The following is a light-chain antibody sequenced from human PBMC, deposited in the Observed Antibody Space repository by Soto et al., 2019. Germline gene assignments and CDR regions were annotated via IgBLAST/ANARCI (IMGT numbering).Light chain of an antibody. Sequence: QSVLTQPPSVSGAPGQRVTFSCTGSSSNIGAGYDVHWYQQLPGTAPKLLIYDNNNRPSGVPDRFSGSKSGTSASLAITGLQAEDEADYYCQSYDSSLSGYVFGTGTKVTVL. CDR1: SSNIGAGYD. CDR3: QSYDSSLSGYV. V-gene: IGLV1-40*01. J-gene: IGLJ1*01. CDR2: DNN.